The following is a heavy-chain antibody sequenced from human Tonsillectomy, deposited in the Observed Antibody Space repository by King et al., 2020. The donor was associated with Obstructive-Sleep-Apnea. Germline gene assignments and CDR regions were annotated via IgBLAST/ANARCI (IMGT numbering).Heavy chain of an antibody. J-gene: IGHJ4*02. CDR2: IYYSGIT. CDR1: GGSISSYY. Sequence: VQLQESGPGLVKPSETLSLTCAVSGGSISSYYWNWIRQPPGKGLEWIGNIYYSGITNYNPSLRSRVTVSVDTSKNQFSLRLTSVTAADTAVYYCARGYNSFDYWGQGTLVTVSS. V-gene: IGHV4-59*01. D-gene: IGHD5-18*01. CDR3: ARGYNSFDY.